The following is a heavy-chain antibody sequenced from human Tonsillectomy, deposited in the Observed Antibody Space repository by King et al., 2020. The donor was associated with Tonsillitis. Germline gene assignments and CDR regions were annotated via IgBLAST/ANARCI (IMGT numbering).Heavy chain of an antibody. CDR3: AKDMLRGYTYGYWGISDY. CDR1: GFTFDDYA. V-gene: IGHV3-9*01. J-gene: IGHJ4*02. Sequence: VQLVESGGGLVQPGRSLRLSCAASGFTFDDYAMHWVRQAPGKGLEWVSGISWNSGSIGYADSVKGRFTISRDNAKNSLYLQMNSLRAEDTALYYCAKDMLRGYTYGYWGISDYWGQGTLVTVSS. CDR2: ISWNSGSI. D-gene: IGHD5-18*01.